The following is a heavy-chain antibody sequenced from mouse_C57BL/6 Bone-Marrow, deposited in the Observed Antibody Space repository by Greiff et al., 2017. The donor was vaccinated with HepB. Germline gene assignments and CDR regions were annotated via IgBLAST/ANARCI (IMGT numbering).Heavy chain of an antibody. J-gene: IGHJ4*01. CDR2: IRSKSNNYAT. V-gene: IGHV10-1*01. CDR3: VRPEGDYYAMDY. CDR1: GFSFNTYA. Sequence: EVQRVESGGGLVQPKGSLKLSCAASGFSFNTYAMNWVRQAPGKGLEWVARIRSKSNNYATYYADSVKDRFTISRDDSESMLYLQMNNLKTEDTAMYYCVRPEGDYYAMDYWGQGTSVTVSS.